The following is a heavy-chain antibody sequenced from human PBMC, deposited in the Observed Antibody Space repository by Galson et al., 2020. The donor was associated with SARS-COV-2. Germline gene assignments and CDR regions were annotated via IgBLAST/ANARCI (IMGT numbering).Heavy chain of an antibody. J-gene: IGHJ4*02. Sequence: SETLSLTCTVSGGSISSSSYYWGWIRQPPGKGLEWIGRIYYSGSTYYNPSLKSRVTISVDTSKNQFSLKLSSVTAADTAVYYCARDEDSSGWYVTYWGQGTLGTVSS. CDR3: ARDEDSSGWYVTY. D-gene: IGHD6-19*01. V-gene: IGHV4-39*07. CDR2: IYYSGST. CDR1: GGSISSSSYY.